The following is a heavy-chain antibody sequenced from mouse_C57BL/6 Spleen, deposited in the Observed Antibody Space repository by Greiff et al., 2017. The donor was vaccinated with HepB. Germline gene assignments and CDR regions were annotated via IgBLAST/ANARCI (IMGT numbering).Heavy chain of an antibody. V-gene: IGHV3-6*01. D-gene: IGHD1-1*01. CDR1: GYSITSGYY. CDR3: ARRSLAGAMDY. J-gene: IGHJ4*01. Sequence: EVKLMESGPGLVKPSQSLSLTCSVTGYSITSGYYWNWIRQFPGNKLEWMGYISYDGSNNYNPSLKNRISITRDTSKNQFFLKLNSVTTEDTATYYCARRSLAGAMDYWGQGTSVTVSS. CDR2: ISYDGSN.